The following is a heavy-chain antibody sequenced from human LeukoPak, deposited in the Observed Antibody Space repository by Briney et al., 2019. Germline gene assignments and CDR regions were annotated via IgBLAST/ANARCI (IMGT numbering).Heavy chain of an antibody. CDR1: GFTFSSYA. Sequence: QTGGSLRLSCAASGFTFSSYAMHWVRQAPGKGLEYVSAISSNGGSTYYANSVKGRFTIPRDNSKNTLYLQMGSLRAEDMAVYYCARVGGYSNYAHWGQATLVTVSS. V-gene: IGHV3-64*01. D-gene: IGHD4-11*01. CDR2: ISSNGGST. J-gene: IGHJ4*02. CDR3: ARVGGYSNYAH.